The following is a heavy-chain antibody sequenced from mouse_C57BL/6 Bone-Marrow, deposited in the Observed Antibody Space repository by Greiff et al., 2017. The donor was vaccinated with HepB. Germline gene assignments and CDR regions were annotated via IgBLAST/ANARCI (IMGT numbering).Heavy chain of an antibody. Sequence: QVQLQQPGAELVMPGASVKLSCKASGYTFTSYWMHWVKQRPGQGLEWIGEIDPSDSYTNYNQKFKGKSTLTVDKSSSTAYMQLSSLTTEDSAVYYCARSDYWGQGTTLTVSS. CDR1: GYTFTSYW. CDR2: IDPSDSYT. V-gene: IGHV1-69*01. J-gene: IGHJ2*01. CDR3: ARSDY.